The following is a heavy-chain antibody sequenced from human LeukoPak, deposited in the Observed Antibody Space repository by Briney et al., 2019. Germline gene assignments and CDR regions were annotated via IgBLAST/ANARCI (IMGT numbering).Heavy chain of an antibody. CDR2: ISYDGSNK. J-gene: IGHJ6*02. CDR1: GFTFSSYA. V-gene: IGHV3-30*04. D-gene: IGHD2-15*01. Sequence: GGSLRLSCAASGFTFSSYAMHWVRQAPGKGLEWVAVISYDGSNKYYADSVKGRFTISRDNSKNTLYLQMNSLRAEDTAVYYCASCSSYPYYYYGMDVWGQGTTVTVSS. CDR3: ASCSSYPYYYYGMDV.